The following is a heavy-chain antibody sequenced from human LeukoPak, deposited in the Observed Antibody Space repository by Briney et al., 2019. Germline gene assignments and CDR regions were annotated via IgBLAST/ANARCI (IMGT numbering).Heavy chain of an antibody. CDR2: IYTSGST. Sequence: PSETLFLTCTVSGGSISSYYWSWIRQPPGKGLEWIGYIYTSGSTNYNPSLKSRVTISVDTSKNQFSLKLSSVTAADTAVYYCATDGGSYSDAFDIWGQGTMVTVSS. CDR3: ATDGGSYSDAFDI. J-gene: IGHJ3*02. V-gene: IGHV4-4*09. CDR1: GGSISSYY. D-gene: IGHD2-2*02.